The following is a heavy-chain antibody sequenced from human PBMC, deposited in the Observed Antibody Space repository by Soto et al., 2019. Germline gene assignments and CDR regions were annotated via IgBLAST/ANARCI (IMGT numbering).Heavy chain of an antibody. V-gene: IGHV3-21*01. CDR3: ARDRRSTDSGSTFVY. CDR2: ISSSSRYI. CDR1: GFTFSSYS. D-gene: IGHD1-26*01. Sequence: EVQLVESGGGLVKPGGSLRLSCAASGFTFSSYSMNWVRQAPGKGLEWVPSISSSSRYIYYADSVKGRFTISKDNAKNSLYLQMNSLRAEDTAVYYCARDRRSTDSGSTFVYWGQGTLVTVSS. J-gene: IGHJ4*02.